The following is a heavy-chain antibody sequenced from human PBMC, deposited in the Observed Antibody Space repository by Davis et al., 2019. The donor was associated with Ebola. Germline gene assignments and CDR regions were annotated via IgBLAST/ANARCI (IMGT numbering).Heavy chain of an antibody. J-gene: IGHJ6*03. CDR2: IYSGGST. D-gene: IGHD1-26*01. V-gene: IGHV3-53*01. Sequence: PGGFLRLSCAASGFTVSSNYMSWVRQAPGKGLEWVSVIYSGGSTYYADSVKGRFTISRDNSKNTLYLQMNSLRAEDTAVYYCARDFRVGATTDYYYMDVWGKGTTVTVSS. CDR1: GFTVSSNY. CDR3: ARDFRVGATTDYYYMDV.